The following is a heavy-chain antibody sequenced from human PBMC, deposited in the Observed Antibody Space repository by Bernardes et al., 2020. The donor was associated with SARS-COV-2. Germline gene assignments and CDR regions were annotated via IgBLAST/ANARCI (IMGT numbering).Heavy chain of an antibody. J-gene: IGHJ6*02. CDR1: GYTFTSYY. CDR2: INPSGGST. CDR3: ARGEDGYNLFYYYYYGMDV. D-gene: IGHD5-12*01. Sequence: ASVKVSCKASGYTFTSYYMHWVRQAPGQGLEWMGVINPSGGSTSYAQKFQGRVTMTRDTSTSTVYMEVRSLRSEDTAVYYCARGEDGYNLFYYYYYGMDVWGQGTTVTVSS. V-gene: IGHV1-46*01.